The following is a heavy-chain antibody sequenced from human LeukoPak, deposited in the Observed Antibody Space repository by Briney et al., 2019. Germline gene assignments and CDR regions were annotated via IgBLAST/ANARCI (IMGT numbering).Heavy chain of an antibody. D-gene: IGHD4-23*01. V-gene: IGHV3-23*01. CDR3: AGTTVVTSGFDP. CDR1: GFTFSSYA. Sequence: GGSLRLSCAASGFTFSSYAMSWVRQAPGKGLEWVSGVSGSGSSTYYADSVKGRFTISRDNSKNTLYLQMNSLRAEDTAVYYCAGTTVVTSGFDPWGQGTLVTVSS. J-gene: IGHJ5*02. CDR2: VSGSGSST.